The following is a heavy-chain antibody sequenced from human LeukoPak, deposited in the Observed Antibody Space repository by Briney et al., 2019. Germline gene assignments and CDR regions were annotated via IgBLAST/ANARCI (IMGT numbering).Heavy chain of an antibody. V-gene: IGHV4-59*01. Sequence: SETLSLTCTVSGGSISSYYWSWIRQPPGKGLEWIGYIYYSGSTNYNPSLKSRVTISVDTSKNQFSLKLSSVTAADTAVYYCARERARYFDWLPQPLHYWGQGTLVTVSS. CDR1: GGSISSYY. D-gene: IGHD3-9*01. J-gene: IGHJ4*02. CDR2: IYYSGST. CDR3: ARERARYFDWLPQPLHY.